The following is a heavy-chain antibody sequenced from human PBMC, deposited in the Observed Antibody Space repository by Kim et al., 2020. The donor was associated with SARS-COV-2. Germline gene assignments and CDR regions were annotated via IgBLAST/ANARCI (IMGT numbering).Heavy chain of an antibody. D-gene: IGHD3-10*01. V-gene: IGHV4-4*02. Sequence: NYNPFLKSRVTISVDKSKNQFSLKLTSVTAADTAVYYCARDPDGSGEFDYWGQGTLVTVSS. CDR3: ARDPDGSGEFDY. J-gene: IGHJ4*02.